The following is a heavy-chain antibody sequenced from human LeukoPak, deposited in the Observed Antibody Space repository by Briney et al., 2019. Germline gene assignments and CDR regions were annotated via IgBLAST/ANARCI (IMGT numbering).Heavy chain of an antibody. V-gene: IGHV1-18*01. D-gene: IGHD6-13*01. CDR1: GYTFTSYG. CDR3: AREAAAAGENYFDY. CDR2: ISAYNANT. Sequence: ASVKVSCKASGYTFTSYGISWVRQAPGQGLEWMGWISAYNANTNYAQKFQGRVTMTRDTSISTAYMELSRLRSDDTAVYYCAREAAAAGENYFDYWGQGTLVTVSS. J-gene: IGHJ4*02.